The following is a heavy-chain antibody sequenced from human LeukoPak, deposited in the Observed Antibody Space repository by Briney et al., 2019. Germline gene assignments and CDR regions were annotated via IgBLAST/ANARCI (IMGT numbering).Heavy chain of an antibody. CDR3: AKDEDFWSGYSDY. CDR2: ISGSGGST. V-gene: IGHV3-23*01. J-gene: IGHJ4*02. CDR1: GFTFSSYA. Sequence: GGSLRLSRAASGFTFSSYAMSWVRQAPGKGLEWVSAISGSGGSTYYADSVKGRFTISRDNSKNTLYLQMNSLRAEDTAVYYCAKDEDFWSGYSDYWGQGTLVTVSS. D-gene: IGHD3-3*01.